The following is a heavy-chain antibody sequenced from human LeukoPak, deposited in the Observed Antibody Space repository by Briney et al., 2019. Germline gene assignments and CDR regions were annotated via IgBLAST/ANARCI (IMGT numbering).Heavy chain of an antibody. CDR1: GFTFSSYG. D-gene: IGHD6-19*01. J-gene: IGHJ4*02. CDR2: IWYDGSNK. Sequence: AGGSLRLSCAASGFTFSSYGMHWVRQAPGKGLEWVAVIWYDGSNKYYADSVKGRFTISRDNSKNTLYLQMNSLRAEDTAVYYCARESGWGSYSDYWGQGTLVTVSS. V-gene: IGHV3-33*01. CDR3: ARESGWGSYSDY.